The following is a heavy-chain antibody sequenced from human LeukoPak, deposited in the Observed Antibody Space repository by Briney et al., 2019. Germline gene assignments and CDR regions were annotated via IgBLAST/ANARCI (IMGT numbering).Heavy chain of an antibody. Sequence: GGSLRLSCVASGFTVSSRYMSWVRQAPGKGLEWVSVIHGDGSTYYADSVKGRFTSSRDNSKHTLYIQMTSLRAEDTAVYYCARGESSDCTCIDYWGQGTLVSVSS. CDR2: IHGDGST. CDR1: GFTVSSRY. CDR3: ARGESSDCTCIDY. V-gene: IGHV3-53*01. D-gene: IGHD2-21*02. J-gene: IGHJ4*02.